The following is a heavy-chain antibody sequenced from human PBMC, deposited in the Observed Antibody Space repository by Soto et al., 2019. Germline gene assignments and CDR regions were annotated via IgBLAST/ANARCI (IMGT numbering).Heavy chain of an antibody. V-gene: IGHV1-69*12. Sequence: QVQLVQSGAEVRQPASSVKVSCKTSGGTFSSYAISWVRQAPGQGLAWMGGIVPIVDTSTYAQKFQGRVTITADEATRTVYMELSRLRSDDTAVYYCVRVVAIPGYPDNWGQGTLVTVSS. D-gene: IGHD5-12*01. CDR1: GGTFSSYA. CDR3: VRVVAIPGYPDN. J-gene: IGHJ4*02. CDR2: IVPIVDTS.